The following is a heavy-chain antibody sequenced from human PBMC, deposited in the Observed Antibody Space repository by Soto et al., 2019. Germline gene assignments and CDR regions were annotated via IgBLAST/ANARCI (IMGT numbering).Heavy chain of an antibody. CDR2: IRSKAYGGTT. J-gene: IGHJ6*02. CDR1: GSTFGDYA. Sequence: GGSLRLSCTASGSTFGDYAMSWARQLPGKGLEWVGFIRSKAYGGTTEYAASVKGRFTISRDDSKSIAYLQMNSLKTEDTAVYYCTREWDSNYYYGMDVWGQGTTVTVSS. D-gene: IGHD4-4*01. V-gene: IGHV3-49*04. CDR3: TREWDSNYYYGMDV.